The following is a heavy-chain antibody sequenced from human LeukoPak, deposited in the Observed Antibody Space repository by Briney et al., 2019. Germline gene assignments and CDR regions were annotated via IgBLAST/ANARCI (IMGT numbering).Heavy chain of an antibody. CDR1: GGTFSSYA. J-gene: IGHJ6*02. V-gene: IGHV1-69*01. CDR2: IIPIFGTA. CDR3: AGTIVVVVAATPYHYYYGMDV. Sequence: SVKVSCKASGGTFSSYAISWLRQAPGQGLEWMGGIIPIFGTANYAQKFQGRVTITADESTSTAYMELSSLRSEDTAVYYCAGTIVVVVAATPYHYYYGMDVWGQGTTVTVSS. D-gene: IGHD2-15*01.